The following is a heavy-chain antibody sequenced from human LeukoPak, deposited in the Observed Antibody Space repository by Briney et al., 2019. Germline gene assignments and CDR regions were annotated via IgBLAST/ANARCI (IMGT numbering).Heavy chain of an antibody. D-gene: IGHD3-10*01. J-gene: IGHJ4*02. CDR3: ARDGPYGSGSPWY. V-gene: IGHV1-2*02. CDR1: GYTFTGYY. CDR2: INTNSGGT. Sequence: ASVTLSCTASGYTFTGYYMHWVRQAPGQGLEWMGWINTNSGGTNYAQKFQGRVTMTRDTSISTAYMELSRLRSDDTAVYYCARDGPYGSGSPWYWGQGTLVTVSS.